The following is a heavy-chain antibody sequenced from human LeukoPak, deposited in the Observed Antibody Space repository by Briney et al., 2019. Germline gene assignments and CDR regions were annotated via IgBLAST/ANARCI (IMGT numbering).Heavy chain of an antibody. V-gene: IGHV1-18*01. CDR2: ISAYNGNT. D-gene: IGHD4-17*01. CDR3: ARDFDYGDPFDY. CDR1: GYTFTSYG. J-gene: IGHJ4*02. Sequence: ASVKVSCKASGYTFTSYGIGWVRQAPGQGLEWMGWISAYNGNTNYAQKLQGRVTMTTDTSTSTAYMELRSLRSDDTAVYYCARDFDYGDPFDYWGQGTLVTVSS.